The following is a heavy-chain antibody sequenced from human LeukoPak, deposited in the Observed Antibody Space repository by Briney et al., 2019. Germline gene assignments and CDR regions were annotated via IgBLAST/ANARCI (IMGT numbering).Heavy chain of an antibody. D-gene: IGHD6-19*01. CDR1: GYTFTSFA. CDR3: ARSIVYSSDSDGGYYFDY. J-gene: IGHJ4*02. Sequence: GASVKVSCKASGYTFTSFAIHWVRQAPGQRLEWMGWINAGNGNTKFSQHFQGRVSITRDTSASTAYKELSYLRSEDTALYFCARSIVYSSDSDGGYYFDYWGREPWSPSPQ. V-gene: IGHV1-3*01. CDR2: INAGNGNT.